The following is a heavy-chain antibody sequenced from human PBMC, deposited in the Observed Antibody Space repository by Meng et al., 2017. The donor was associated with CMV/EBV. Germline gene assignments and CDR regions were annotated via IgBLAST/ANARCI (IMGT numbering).Heavy chain of an antibody. Sequence: GESLKTPCAGSGFPFRSYAMSWVRQAPGKGLEWVSVIYSGGSSTYYADSVKGRFTISRDNSKNTLYLKMNSLRAEDTAVYYCAKDLGYYSSSWYGGYFDYWGQGTLVTVSS. CDR2: IYSGGSST. CDR3: AKDLGYYSSSWYGGYFDY. CDR1: GFPFRSYA. V-gene: IGHV3-23*03. D-gene: IGHD6-13*01. J-gene: IGHJ4*02.